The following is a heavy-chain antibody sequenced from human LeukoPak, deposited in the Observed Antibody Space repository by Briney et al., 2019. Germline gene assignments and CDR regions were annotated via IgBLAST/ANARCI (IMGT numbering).Heavy chain of an antibody. CDR1: GGTFSSYA. D-gene: IGHD6-19*01. CDR2: IIPIFGTA. CDR3: ARGVPNYSHSSGPWPAAFDI. J-gene: IGHJ3*02. Sequence: SVKVSCKASGGTFSSYAISWVRQAPGQGLEWMGGIIPIFGTANYAQKFQGRVTITADESTSTAYMELSSLRSEDTAVYYCARGVPNYSHSSGPWPAAFDIWGQGTMVTVSS. V-gene: IGHV1-69*13.